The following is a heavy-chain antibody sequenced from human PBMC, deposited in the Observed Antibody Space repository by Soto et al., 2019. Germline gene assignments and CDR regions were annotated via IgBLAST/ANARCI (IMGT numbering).Heavy chain of an antibody. J-gene: IGHJ4*02. CDR1: GGSISSGDYY. CDR2: TYYSGST. V-gene: IGHV4-30-4*01. Sequence: LSLTCTVSGGSISSGDYYWSWIRQPPGKGLEWIGYTYYSGSTYYNPSLKSRVTISVDTSKNQFSLKLSSVTAADTAVYYCARGYDSSGYYGGLEYFDYWGQGTLVTVSS. CDR3: ARGYDSSGYYGGLEYFDY. D-gene: IGHD3-22*01.